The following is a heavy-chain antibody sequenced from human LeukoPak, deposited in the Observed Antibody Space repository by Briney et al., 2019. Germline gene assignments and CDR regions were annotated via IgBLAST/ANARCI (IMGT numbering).Heavy chain of an antibody. J-gene: IGHJ5*02. CDR1: GGTFSSYA. CDR2: IIPIFVTA. CDR3: ARERGDIVVVPAAGLYNWFDP. Sequence: GASVKVSCKASGGTFSSYAISWVRQAPGQGLEWMGGIIPIFVTANYAQKCQGRVTITADESTSTAYMEVSSLRSEDRAVYYCARERGDIVVVPAAGLYNWFDPWGQGTLVSVSS. D-gene: IGHD2-2*01. V-gene: IGHV1-69*13.